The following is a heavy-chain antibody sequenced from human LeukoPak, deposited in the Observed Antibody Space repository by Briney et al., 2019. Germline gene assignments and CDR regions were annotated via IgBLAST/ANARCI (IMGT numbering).Heavy chain of an antibody. CDR1: GFTFSSYE. D-gene: IGHD6-19*01. Sequence: SGGSLRLSCAASGFTFSSYEMNWLRQAPGKGLEGFSYISSSCSTIYYADSVKGRFTISRDNAKNSLYLQMNSLRAEDTAVYYCARDSSGFDYWGQGTLVTVSS. J-gene: IGHJ4*02. CDR2: ISSSCSTI. CDR3: ARDSSGFDY. V-gene: IGHV3-48*03.